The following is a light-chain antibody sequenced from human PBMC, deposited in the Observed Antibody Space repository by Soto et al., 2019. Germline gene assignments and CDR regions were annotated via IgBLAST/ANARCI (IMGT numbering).Light chain of an antibody. J-gene: IGKJ1*01. Sequence: ETVLTQSPVTLSLSPGERATLSCRASQSVSTSLAWYQQKPGQAPRLLIYDASDRPPGVPARSSGSGSGTEFTLTISSLQPDDFATYYCQHYNSYSEAFGQGTKVDIK. CDR2: DAS. CDR1: QSVSTS. V-gene: IGKV3-11*01. CDR3: QHYNSYSEA.